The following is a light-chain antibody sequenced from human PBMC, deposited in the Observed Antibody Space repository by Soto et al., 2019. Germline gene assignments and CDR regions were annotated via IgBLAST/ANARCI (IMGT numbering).Light chain of an antibody. CDR1: QTIDSW. Sequence: DIQMTQSPSILSASFGDSVTITCRASQTIDSWVAWYQQKPGKAPKLLVYDATSLESGVSSRFSGSGYGTDFTLSINNLQPDDFATYYCQQYNRLITLGQGTGLEIK. J-gene: IGKJ5*01. CDR2: DAT. CDR3: QQYNRLIT. V-gene: IGKV1-5*01.